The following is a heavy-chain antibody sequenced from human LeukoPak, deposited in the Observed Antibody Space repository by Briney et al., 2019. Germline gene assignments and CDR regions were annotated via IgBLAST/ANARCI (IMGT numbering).Heavy chain of an antibody. CDR2: ISGGGGSK. Sequence: QPGGSLRLXCATSGFTFSSYAMSWVRPAPGKGLEWGTAISGGGGSKYYADSVQGRFTISRDNSKNTLYLQMNRLRAEGTAVYYCAKDPIADYDILTGRFDPWGQGTLVTVSS. J-gene: IGHJ5*02. V-gene: IGHV3-23*01. CDR1: GFTFSSYA. D-gene: IGHD3-9*01. CDR3: AKDPIADYDILTGRFDP.